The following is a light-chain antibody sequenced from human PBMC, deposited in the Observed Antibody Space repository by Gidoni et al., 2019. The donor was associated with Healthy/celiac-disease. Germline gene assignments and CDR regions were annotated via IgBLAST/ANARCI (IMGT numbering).Light chain of an antibody. J-gene: IGLJ3*02. Sequence: QSALTQPASVSGSPGQSITISCTGTSGDVGGYNYVSWYQQHPGKAPKLMIYEVSNRPSGVSNRFSGSKSGNTASLTISVLQAEDEADYYCSSYTSSSTLDWVFGGGTKLTVL. CDR3: SSYTSSSTLDWV. CDR1: SGDVGGYNY. V-gene: IGLV2-14*01. CDR2: EVS.